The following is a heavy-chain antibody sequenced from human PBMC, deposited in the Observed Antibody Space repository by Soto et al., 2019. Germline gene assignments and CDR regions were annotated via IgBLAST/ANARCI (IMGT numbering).Heavy chain of an antibody. V-gene: IGHV1-18*01. D-gene: IGHD1-1*01. J-gene: IGHJ4*02. Sequence: QVHLVQSGAEVKKPGASVKVSCKGSGYAFTTYGITWVRQAPGQGLEWMGWISAHNGNTNYAQKLQGRVTVTRDTSTSTAYMELRSLRSAYTAVYSCARGRYGDYWGQGALVTVSS. CDR1: GYAFTTYG. CDR3: ARGRYGDY. CDR2: ISAHNGNT.